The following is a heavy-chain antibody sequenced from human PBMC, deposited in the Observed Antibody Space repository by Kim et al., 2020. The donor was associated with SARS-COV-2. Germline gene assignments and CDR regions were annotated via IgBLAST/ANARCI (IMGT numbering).Heavy chain of an antibody. CDR1: GFTFSSYE. J-gene: IGHJ4*02. Sequence: GGSLRLSCAASGFTFSSYEMNWVRQAPGKGLEWVSYISSSGSTIYYADSVKGRFTISRDNAKNSLYLQMNSLRAEDTAVYYCARDYYDSSGGTFFDYWGQGTLVTVSS. CDR3: ARDYYDSSGGTFFDY. D-gene: IGHD3-22*01. V-gene: IGHV3-48*03. CDR2: ISSSGSTI.